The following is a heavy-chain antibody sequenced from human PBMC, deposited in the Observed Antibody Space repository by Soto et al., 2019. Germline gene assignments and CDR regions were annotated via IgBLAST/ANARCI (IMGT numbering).Heavy chain of an antibody. D-gene: IGHD2-21*02. V-gene: IGHV3-7*01. CDR2: IKQDGSEK. CDR1: GFIFSNYW. J-gene: IGHJ3*02. CDR3: ARDRYWGADCYDAFDI. Sequence: EMQLVESGGGLVQPGGSLRLSCAASGFIFSNYWMSWVRQAPGKGLEWVANIKQDGSEKYFVDSVKGRFTMSRDNAKDSLYLQMNNLRGEDTAVYYCARDRYWGADCYDAFDIWGLGTMVTVSS.